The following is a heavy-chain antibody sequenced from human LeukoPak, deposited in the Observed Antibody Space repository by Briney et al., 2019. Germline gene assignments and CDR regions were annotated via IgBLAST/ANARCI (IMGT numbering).Heavy chain of an antibody. V-gene: IGHV4-38-2*02. CDR1: GYSISSGYY. D-gene: IGHD5-18*01. Sequence: SETLSLTCTVSGYSISSGYYWGWIRQPPGKELEWIGSIYHSGSTYYNPSLKSRVTISVDTSKNQFSLKLSSVTAADTAVYYCARVGAGYSYDEYYYYYMDVWGKGTTVTVSS. CDR3: ARVGAGYSYDEYYYYYMDV. CDR2: IYHSGST. J-gene: IGHJ6*03.